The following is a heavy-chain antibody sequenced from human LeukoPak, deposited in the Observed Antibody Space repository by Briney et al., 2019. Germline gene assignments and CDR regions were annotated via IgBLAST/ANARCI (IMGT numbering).Heavy chain of an antibody. D-gene: IGHD3-22*01. Sequence: ASVKVSCKASGYTFTGYYMHWVRQAPGQGLEWMGWINPNSGGTNYAQKFQGRVTMTRDTSISTAYMELSRLRSDVTAVYYCARDWFRSSSGYYYDWFDPWGQGTLVTVSS. J-gene: IGHJ5*02. V-gene: IGHV1-2*02. CDR1: GYTFTGYY. CDR2: INPNSGGT. CDR3: ARDWFRSSSGYYYDWFDP.